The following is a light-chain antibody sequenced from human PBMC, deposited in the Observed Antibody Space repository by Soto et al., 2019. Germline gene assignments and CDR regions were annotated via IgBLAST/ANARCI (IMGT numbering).Light chain of an antibody. V-gene: IGKV3-15*01. CDR1: QSVSSN. CDR2: GAS. CDR3: QQYNNWPPWT. J-gene: IGKJ1*01. Sequence: EIVMTQSPATLSVSPGERATLSCRASQSVSSNLAWYQQKPGQAPRLLIYGASTRATGIPARFSGSGSGTGFTLTISSLQSEDFAVYYCQQYNNWPPWTSGQGTKVEIK.